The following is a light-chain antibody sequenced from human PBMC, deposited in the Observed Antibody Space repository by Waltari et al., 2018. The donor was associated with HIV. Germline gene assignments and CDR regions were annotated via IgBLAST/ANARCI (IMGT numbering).Light chain of an antibody. J-gene: IGLJ1*01. CDR1: RSDVGGYNY. CDR3: SSYTSSSTSHV. V-gene: IGLV2-14*01. CDR2: EVS. Sequence: QSALTQPASVSGSPGQSITISRTGTRSDVGGYNYVSWYQQHPGKAPKLMIYEVSNRPSGVSNRFSGSKSGNTASLTISGLQAEDEADYYCSSYTSSSTSHVFGTGTKVTVL.